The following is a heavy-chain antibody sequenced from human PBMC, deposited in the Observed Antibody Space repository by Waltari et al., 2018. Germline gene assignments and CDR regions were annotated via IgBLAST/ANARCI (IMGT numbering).Heavy chain of an antibody. V-gene: IGHV3-74*01. J-gene: IGHJ4*02. CDR2: ITPDGSKI. Sequence: EVQLVESGGGLVQPGGSLRLSCAVSGFTFGSYWMHWVRQAPGKGLVWVSRITPDGSKINYADSVGGRFTISRDNAKNTLYLQMDSLRAEDTALYYCALDFGGNEDYWGQGILVTVSS. CDR3: ALDFGGNEDY. CDR1: GFTFGSYW. D-gene: IGHD1-1*01.